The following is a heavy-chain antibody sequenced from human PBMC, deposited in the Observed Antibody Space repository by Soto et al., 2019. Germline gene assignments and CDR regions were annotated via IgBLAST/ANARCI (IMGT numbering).Heavy chain of an antibody. Sequence: GESLKISCKGSGYSFTSYWIGWVRQMPGKGLEWMGIIYPGDSDTRYSPSFQGQVTISADKSISTAYLQWSSLKASDTAMYYCARGGYCSGGSCYSYNWFDPWGQGTLVTVSS. CDR3: ARGGYCSGGSCYSYNWFDP. J-gene: IGHJ5*02. D-gene: IGHD2-15*01. CDR1: GYSFTSYW. CDR2: IYPGDSDT. V-gene: IGHV5-51*01.